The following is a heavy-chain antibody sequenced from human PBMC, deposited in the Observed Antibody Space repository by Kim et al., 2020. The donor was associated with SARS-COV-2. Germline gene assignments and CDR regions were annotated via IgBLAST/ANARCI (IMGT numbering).Heavy chain of an antibody. V-gene: IGHV4-34*01. CDR2: INHSGST. CDR3: ARDGYSSTRDFDY. D-gene: IGHD6-13*01. Sequence: SETLSLTCAVYGGSFSGYYWSWIRQPPGKGLEWIGEINHSGSTNYNPSLKSRVTISVDTSKNQFSLKLSSVTAADTAVYYCARDGYSSTRDFDYWGQGTL. CDR1: GGSFSGYY. J-gene: IGHJ4*02.